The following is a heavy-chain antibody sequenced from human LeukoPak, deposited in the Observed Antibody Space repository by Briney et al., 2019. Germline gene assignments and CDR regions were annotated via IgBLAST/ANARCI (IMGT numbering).Heavy chain of an antibody. Sequence: SETLSLTCTVSGGSISSYYWSWIRQPPGKGLEWIGYIYYSGSTNYNPSLKSRVTISVDTSKNQFSLKLSSVTAADTAVYYCARDSDSSGGINYWGQGTLVTVSS. J-gene: IGHJ4*02. CDR2: IYYSGST. V-gene: IGHV4-59*01. D-gene: IGHD3-22*01. CDR3: ARDSDSSGGINY. CDR1: GGSISSYY.